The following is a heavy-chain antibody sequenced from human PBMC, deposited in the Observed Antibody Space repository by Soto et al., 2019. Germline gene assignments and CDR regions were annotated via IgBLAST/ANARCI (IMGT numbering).Heavy chain of an antibody. J-gene: IGHJ4*02. CDR1: GYIFTSYW. Sequence: GESLKISCNGSGYIFTSYWIGWVRQMPGKGLEWMGIIYPGDSDTRYSPSFQGQVTISADKSISTAYLQWSSLKASDTAMYYCARRIEMATNYFDYWGRGTLVTVS. CDR3: ARRIEMATNYFDY. D-gene: IGHD5-12*01. V-gene: IGHV5-51*01. CDR2: IYPGDSDT.